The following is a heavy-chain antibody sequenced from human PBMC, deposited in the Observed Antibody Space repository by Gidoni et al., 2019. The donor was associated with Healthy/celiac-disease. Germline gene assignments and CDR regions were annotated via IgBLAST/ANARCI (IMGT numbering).Heavy chain of an antibody. J-gene: IGHJ4*02. V-gene: IGHV3-23*01. Sequence: EVQLLEPGGGVVEPGGSLRLRRATSGITFSSYAMSWVRQAPGKGLEWVSAISGSGGSTYYADSVEGRLTLSRDNSKNTLYLQMTSLRAEDTAVYYCAKDEYGACFDYWGQGTLVTVSS. CDR1: GITFSSYA. CDR3: AKDEYGACFDY. CDR2: ISGSGGST. D-gene: IGHD4-17*01.